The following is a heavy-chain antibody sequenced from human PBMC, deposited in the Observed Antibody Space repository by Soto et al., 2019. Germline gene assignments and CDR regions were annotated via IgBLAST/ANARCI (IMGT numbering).Heavy chain of an antibody. CDR3: ARVNYYGSGSYEDFFYYYGLDV. CDR2: MNPNSGDT. D-gene: IGHD3-10*01. CDR1: GYTFSTYD. Sequence: QVQLVQSGAEVKKPGASVKVSCKASGYTFSTYDINWVRQAPGQGLEWMGWMNPNSGDTGYAQKFLGRVTMTRDSSIRTVYMELSSLSSEDTAVYYCARVNYYGSGSYEDFFYYYGLDVWSQGTTVTVSS. J-gene: IGHJ6*02. V-gene: IGHV1-8*01.